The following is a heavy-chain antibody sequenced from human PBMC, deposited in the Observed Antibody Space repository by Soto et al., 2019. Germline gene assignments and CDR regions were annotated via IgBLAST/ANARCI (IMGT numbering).Heavy chain of an antibody. V-gene: IGHV1-69*06. Sequence: GASVKVSCKASGGTFSSYAISWVRQAPGQGLEWMGGIIPIFGTANYAQKFQGRVTITADKSTSTAYMELSSLRSEDTAVYYCARAGSSWYLNRYYYYRMDVWGQGTTVTVSS. D-gene: IGHD6-13*01. J-gene: IGHJ6*02. CDR1: GGTFSSYA. CDR2: IIPIFGTA. CDR3: ARAGSSWYLNRYYYYRMDV.